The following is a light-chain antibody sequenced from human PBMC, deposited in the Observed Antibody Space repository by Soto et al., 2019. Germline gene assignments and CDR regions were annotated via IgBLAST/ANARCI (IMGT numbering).Light chain of an antibody. CDR3: LQDLQAPYT. CDR2: LGS. V-gene: IGKV2-28*01. CDR1: QSLLHSNGYNY. Sequence: DIVMTQSPLSLPVTPGEPASISCRSSQSLLHSNGYNYLDWYLQKPGQSPQLLIYLGSNRASGVPDRCSGSGSCTDFTLKISRVEAEDVGVYYCLQDLQAPYTFGQGTKLEIK. J-gene: IGKJ2*01.